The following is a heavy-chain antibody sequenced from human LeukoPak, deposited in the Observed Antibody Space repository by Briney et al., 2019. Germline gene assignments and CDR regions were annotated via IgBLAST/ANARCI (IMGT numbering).Heavy chain of an antibody. V-gene: IGHV3-13*04. Sequence: GGSLRLSCAASGLTFSTYDMHWVRQATGEGLEWVSGIGKGGDTYYVGSVKGRFTISRENAKNYLYLQMNSLRSGDTAVYYCARGGYSGFDVWGQGTVVTVSS. CDR2: IGKGGDT. CDR1: GLTFSTYD. J-gene: IGHJ3*01. D-gene: IGHD5-12*01. CDR3: ARGGYSGFDV.